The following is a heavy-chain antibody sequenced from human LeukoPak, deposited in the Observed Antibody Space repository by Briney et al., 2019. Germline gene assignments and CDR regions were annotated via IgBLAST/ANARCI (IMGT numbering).Heavy chain of an antibody. V-gene: IGHV1-18*01. Sequence: ASVKVSCKASGYTFTSYGISWVRQAPGQGLEWMGWISAYNGNTNYAQKLQGRVTTTTDTSTSTAYMELRSLRSDDTAVYYCARPDMGYYYGMDVWGQGTTVTVSS. CDR1: GYTFTSYG. CDR3: ARPDMGYYYGMDV. J-gene: IGHJ6*02. CDR2: ISAYNGNT. D-gene: IGHD2-15*01.